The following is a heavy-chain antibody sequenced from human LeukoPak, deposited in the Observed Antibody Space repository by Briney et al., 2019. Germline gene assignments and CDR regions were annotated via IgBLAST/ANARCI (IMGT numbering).Heavy chain of an antibody. CDR3: ARDLGGYYYDSHR. D-gene: IGHD3-22*01. J-gene: IGHJ4*02. CDR1: GFTFSNYN. CDR2: ISSSSYI. Sequence: KAGGSLRLSCAASGFTFSNYNMNWVRQTPGKGLEWVSSISSSSYIYYADSVKGRFTISRDNAKNSLYLQMNSLRAEDTAVYYCARDLGGYYYDSHRWGQGTLVTVSS. V-gene: IGHV3-69-1*02.